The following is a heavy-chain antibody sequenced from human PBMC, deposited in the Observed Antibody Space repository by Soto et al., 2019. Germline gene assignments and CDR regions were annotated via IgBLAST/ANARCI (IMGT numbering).Heavy chain of an antibody. Sequence: PSETLSLTCTVSGGSISSGGYYWSWIRQHPGKGLEWFGYIYYSGSTYYNPSLKSRVTISVDTSKNQFSLKLSSVTAADTAVYYCARSSDILTGYYMVKGLNWFDPWGQGTLVTVSS. D-gene: IGHD3-9*01. CDR3: ARSSDILTGYYMVKGLNWFDP. CDR1: GGSISSGGYY. V-gene: IGHV4-31*03. CDR2: IYYSGST. J-gene: IGHJ5*02.